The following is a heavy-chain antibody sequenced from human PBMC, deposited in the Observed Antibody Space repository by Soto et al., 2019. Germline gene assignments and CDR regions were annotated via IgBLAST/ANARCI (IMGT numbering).Heavy chain of an antibody. V-gene: IGHV3-66*03. Sequence: EVQLVESGGGLIQPGGSLRLSCAASGFSVSSNYMSWVRQAPGKGLEWVSVIYSGGTTYYADSVKGRFTISRDNSKNTLYLQMNSLRAEDTAVYYCTNDIMTTVTTVDYWGQGTLVTVSS. J-gene: IGHJ4*02. CDR2: IYSGGTT. D-gene: IGHD4-17*01. CDR1: GFSVSSNY. CDR3: TNDIMTTVTTVDY.